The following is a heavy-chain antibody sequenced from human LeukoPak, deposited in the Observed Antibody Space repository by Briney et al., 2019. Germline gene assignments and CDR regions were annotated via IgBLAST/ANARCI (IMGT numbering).Heavy chain of an antibody. J-gene: IGHJ4*02. D-gene: IGHD4-23*01. Sequence: AAAPQTSSWGACGGFTSCWSCWWRRLPGKGGEGMGRIEPGDSSTRYNPSFQGPVTISAHKSISTAYLQWSTLKASDTAMYYCARHLDYGGNSGYGYWGQGTLVTVSS. CDR3: ARHLDYGGNSGYGY. CDR1: CGGFTSCW. CDR2: IEPGDSST. V-gene: IGHV5-51*01.